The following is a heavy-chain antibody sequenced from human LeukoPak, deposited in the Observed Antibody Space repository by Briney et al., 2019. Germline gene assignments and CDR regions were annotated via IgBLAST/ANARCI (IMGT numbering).Heavy chain of an antibody. V-gene: IGHV3-30*14. CDR1: RFTFSSYA. J-gene: IGHJ4*02. D-gene: IGHD1-1*01. Sequence: GGSLRLSCAASRFTFSSYAMHWVRQAPGKGLEWVAVISYDGSNKYYADSVKGRFTISRDNSKNTLYLQMSSLRAVDTAVYYCVKDNEAGGSPFDRWGQGTLVTVSS. CDR3: VKDNEAGGSPFDR. CDR2: ISYDGSNK.